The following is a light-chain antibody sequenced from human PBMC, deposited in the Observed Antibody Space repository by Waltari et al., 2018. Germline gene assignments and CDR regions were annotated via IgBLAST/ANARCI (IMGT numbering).Light chain of an antibody. CDR3: QQYNTWAPQDT. J-gene: IGKJ2*01. CDR1: QSVSSN. V-gene: IGKV3-15*01. Sequence: IVMTQSPATLSVSPGERATLTSRASQSVSSNLAWYQQKPGQAPRLLIYGASTRATGIPARFSGSGSGTEFTLTISSLQSEDFAVYYCQQYNTWAPQDTFGQGTKLEI. CDR2: GAS.